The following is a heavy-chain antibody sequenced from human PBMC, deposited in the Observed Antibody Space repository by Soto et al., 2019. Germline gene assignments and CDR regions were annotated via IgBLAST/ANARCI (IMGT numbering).Heavy chain of an antibody. CDR2: VYHNGLT. CDR3: ARDVAVPGESDRFDY. V-gene: IGHV4-4*02. J-gene: IGHJ4*02. CDR1: GDSSRSKRW. D-gene: IGHD6-19*01. Sequence: SGTLALACAVAGDSSRSKRWCSWVRQPPGKGLEWIGEVYHNGLTNYNASLKSRVTMSVDTSKNQFSLKLTSVTAADTAIYYCARDVAVPGESDRFDYWGQGTLVTVSS.